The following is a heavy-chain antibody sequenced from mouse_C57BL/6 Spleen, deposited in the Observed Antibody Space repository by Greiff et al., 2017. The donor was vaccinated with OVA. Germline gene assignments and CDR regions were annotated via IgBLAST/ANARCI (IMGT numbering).Heavy chain of an antibody. Sequence: QVQLQQPGAELVKPGASVKLSCKASGYTFTSYWMQWVKQRPGQGLEWIGEIDPSDSYTNYNQKFKGKATLTVDTSSSTAYMQLSSLTSEDSAVYDCARRGKIYNGYDFDDWGTGTTVTVSS. CDR2: IDPSDSYT. CDR1: GYTFTSYW. V-gene: IGHV1-50*01. D-gene: IGHD2-3*01. J-gene: IGHJ1*03. CDR3: ARRGKIYNGYDFDD.